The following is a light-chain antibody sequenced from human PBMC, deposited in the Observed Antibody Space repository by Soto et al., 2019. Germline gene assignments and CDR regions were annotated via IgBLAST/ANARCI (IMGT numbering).Light chain of an antibody. V-gene: IGKV1-6*01. CDR2: DAS. CDR3: LQDDSYPLT. Sequence: AIQMTQSPSSLSASVGDRVTITCRASRDIRNDLSWYQQKPGKAPKLLIYDASTLQSGVPSRFSGSGSGTEFSLTISSLQPEDFGTYYCLQDDSYPLTFGGGTKVDIK. CDR1: RDIRND. J-gene: IGKJ4*01.